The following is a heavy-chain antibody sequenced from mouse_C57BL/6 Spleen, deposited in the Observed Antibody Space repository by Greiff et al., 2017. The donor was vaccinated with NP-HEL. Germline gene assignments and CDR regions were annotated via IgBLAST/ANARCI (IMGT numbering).Heavy chain of an antibody. Sequence: QVQLKESGAELARPGASVKMSCKASGYTFTSYTMHWVKQRPGQGLEWIGYINPSSGYTKYNQKFKDKATLTADKSSSTAYMQLSSLTSEDSAVYYCATYYYGSGYAMDYWGQGTSVTVSS. J-gene: IGHJ4*01. CDR2: INPSSGYT. CDR1: GYTFTSYT. CDR3: ATYYYGSGYAMDY. V-gene: IGHV1-4*01. D-gene: IGHD1-1*01.